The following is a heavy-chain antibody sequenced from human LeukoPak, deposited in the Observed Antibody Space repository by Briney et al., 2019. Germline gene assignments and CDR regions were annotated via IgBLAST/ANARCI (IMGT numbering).Heavy chain of an antibody. CDR3: AKGFYCSSSNCLLFDY. CDR2: STVGGTNT. D-gene: IGHD2-2*01. CDR1: GFTLSSYA. J-gene: IGHJ4*02. V-gene: IGHV3-23*01. Sequence: PGGSLRLSCAASGFTLSSYAMSWVRQAPGTGLEWVSGSTVGGTNTHYADSVKGRFTISRDNSKNTLYLQMNSLRAEDTAIYYCAKGFYCSSSNCLLFDYWGQGTLVTVSS.